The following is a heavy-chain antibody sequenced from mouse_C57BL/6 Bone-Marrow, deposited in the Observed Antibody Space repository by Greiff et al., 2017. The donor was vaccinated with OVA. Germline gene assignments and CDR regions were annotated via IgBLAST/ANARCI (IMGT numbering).Heavy chain of an antibody. CDR2: IDPANGNN. CDR3: APGLRRYAMDY. J-gene: IGHJ4*01. Sequence: EVQLQQSVAELVRPGASVKLSCTASGFNIKNTYMHWVKQRPEQGLEWIGRIDPANGNNKYAPKFQGKATITADPSSNTADLHLSSRTSEDTAIYYCAPGLRRYAMDYWGQGTSVTVSS. D-gene: IGHD2-12*01. CDR1: GFNIKNTY. V-gene: IGHV14-3*01.